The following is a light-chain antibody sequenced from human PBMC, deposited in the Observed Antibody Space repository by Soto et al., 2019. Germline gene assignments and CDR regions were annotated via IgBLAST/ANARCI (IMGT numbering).Light chain of an antibody. J-gene: IGLJ2*01. CDR1: SSNIGAGYD. CDR2: VNN. V-gene: IGLV1-40*01. CDR3: QSFDSSLSVVV. Sequence: QSVLTQPPSVSGAPGQRVTISCTGSSSNIGAGYDVSWYQQLPGTAPKLLIYVNNNRPSGVPDRFSGSKSGTSASLDITGLQAGDEADYFCQSFDSSLSVVVFGGGTKLTVL.